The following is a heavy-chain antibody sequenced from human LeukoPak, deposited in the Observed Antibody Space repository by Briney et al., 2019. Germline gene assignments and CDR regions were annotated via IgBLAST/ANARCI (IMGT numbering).Heavy chain of an antibody. V-gene: IGHV3-33*01. Sequence: GGSLRLSCAASGFAFSGYGMHWVRQAPGKGLEWVALIWYDGSNKYYADSVKGRFTISRDSSKNTLYLEMSSLRAEDTAVYFCARERTLYVSGSGYGMDVWGQGTTVTVSS. CDR3: ARERTLYVSGSGYGMDV. D-gene: IGHD3-10*01. CDR2: IWYDGSNK. J-gene: IGHJ6*02. CDR1: GFAFSGYG.